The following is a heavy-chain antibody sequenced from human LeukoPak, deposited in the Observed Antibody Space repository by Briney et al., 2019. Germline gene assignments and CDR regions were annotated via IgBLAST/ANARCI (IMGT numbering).Heavy chain of an antibody. CDR3: ATSSSHSYGYPGHYFDY. CDR1: GLTIGDDA. Sequence: TGGSLRLSCTTSGLTIGDDAVSWVRQAPGKGLEWVGRIKSKTDGGTTDYVAPVKGRFTISRDDSKNTLYLQMNSLKSEDTAVYHCATSSSHSYGYPGHYFDYWGQGTLVTVSS. D-gene: IGHD5-18*01. V-gene: IGHV3-15*01. J-gene: IGHJ4*02. CDR2: IKSKTDGGTT.